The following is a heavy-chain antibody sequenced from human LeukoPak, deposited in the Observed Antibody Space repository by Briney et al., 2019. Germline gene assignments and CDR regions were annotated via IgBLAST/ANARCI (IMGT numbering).Heavy chain of an antibody. J-gene: IGHJ4*02. CDR3: ARVYYYDILTGYEDDDY. Sequence: GGSLRLSCAASGFTFISYEMNWVRQAPGKGLEWVSYISSSGSTIYYADSVKGRFTISRDNAKNSLYLQMNSLRAEDTAVYYCARVYYYDILTGYEDDDYWGQGTLVTVSS. D-gene: IGHD3-9*01. CDR1: GFTFISYE. CDR2: ISSSGSTI. V-gene: IGHV3-48*03.